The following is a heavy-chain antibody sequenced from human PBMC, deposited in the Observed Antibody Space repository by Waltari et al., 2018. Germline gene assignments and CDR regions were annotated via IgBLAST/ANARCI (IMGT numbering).Heavy chain of an antibody. D-gene: IGHD3-22*01. CDR3: ARDPYYYDSSGYSLAFDI. CDR1: GFTFSSYS. V-gene: IGHV3-21*01. J-gene: IGHJ3*02. CDR2: ISSSSSSYI. Sequence: EVQLVESGGGLVKPGGSLRLSCAASGFTFSSYSMNWVRQAPGKGLEWVSSISSSSSSYIEYAESGKGRVTSSRDNAKNSLYLQMNSLRAEDTAVYYCARDPYYYDSSGYSLAFDIWGQGTMVTVSS.